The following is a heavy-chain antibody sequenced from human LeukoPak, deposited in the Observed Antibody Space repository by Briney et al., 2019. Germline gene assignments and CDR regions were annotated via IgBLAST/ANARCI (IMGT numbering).Heavy chain of an antibody. Sequence: SETLSLTCTVSGGSISSYYWSWIRQPAGKGLEWIGRIYTSGSTNYNPSLKSRVTMSVDTSKNQFSLKLSSVTAADTAVYYCASEPESGYSGYDPDYWGQGTLVTVSS. CDR3: ASEPESGYSGYDPDY. J-gene: IGHJ4*02. V-gene: IGHV4-4*07. CDR1: GGSISSYY. CDR2: IYTSGST. D-gene: IGHD5-12*01.